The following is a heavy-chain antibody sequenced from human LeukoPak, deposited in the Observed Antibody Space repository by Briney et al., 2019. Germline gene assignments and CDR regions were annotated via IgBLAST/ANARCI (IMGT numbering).Heavy chain of an antibody. D-gene: IGHD2-15*01. V-gene: IGHV4-61*09. CDR3: AKTWSGTFHI. CDR1: GGSINSGTGY. J-gene: IGHJ3*02. Sequence: PSQTLSLTCTVSGGSINSGTGYWSWIRQPAGKGLEWIGHTFVSGATNYSPSLKSRVTTSVDTSKNQFSLSLTSVTAADTAVYYCAKTWSGTFHIWGQGTMVTVSS. CDR2: TFVSGAT.